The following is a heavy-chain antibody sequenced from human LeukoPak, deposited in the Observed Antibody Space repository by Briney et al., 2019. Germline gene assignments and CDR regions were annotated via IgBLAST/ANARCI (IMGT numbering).Heavy chain of an antibody. J-gene: IGHJ4*02. CDR1: GFTFSNYD. Sequence: GGSLRLSCAASGFTFSNYDMHWVRQATGKGLEWVSAIGTGDDTYYPDSVKGRFTISRDDAKNSLFLQMNSLRAEDTAVYYCAKGDTTWELPHDYWGQGTLVTVSS. CDR2: IGTGDDT. V-gene: IGHV3-13*01. D-gene: IGHD1-26*01. CDR3: AKGDTTWELPHDY.